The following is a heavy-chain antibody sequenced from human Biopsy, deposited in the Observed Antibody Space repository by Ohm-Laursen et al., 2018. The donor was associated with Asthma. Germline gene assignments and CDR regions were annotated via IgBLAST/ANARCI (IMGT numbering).Heavy chain of an antibody. CDR3: AKRRGYSDLTDFDH. CDR1: GFVFRSHA. V-gene: IGHV3-30*18. J-gene: IGHJ4*02. Sequence: SLRLSCAASGFVFRSHAMHWVRQAPGKGLEWVAVVSYDGGVAYYADSMKGRFTISRDNAKSTLYLQMNRLRTDDTAVYYCAKRRGYSDLTDFDHWGQGTLVTVSS. CDR2: VSYDGGVA. D-gene: IGHD3-3*01.